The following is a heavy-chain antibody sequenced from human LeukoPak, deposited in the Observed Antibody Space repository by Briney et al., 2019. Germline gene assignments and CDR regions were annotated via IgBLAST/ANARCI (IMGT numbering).Heavy chain of an antibody. CDR2: INHSGST. V-gene: IGHV4-34*01. CDR3: ARLRITMVRGVIPDY. J-gene: IGHJ4*02. D-gene: IGHD3-10*01. CDR1: GGSFSGYY. Sequence: SETLSLTCAVSGGSFSGYYWSWIRQPPGKGLEWIGEINHSGSTNYNPSLKSRVTISVDTSKNQFSLKLSSVTAADTAVYYCARLRITMVRGVIPDYWGQGTLVTVSS.